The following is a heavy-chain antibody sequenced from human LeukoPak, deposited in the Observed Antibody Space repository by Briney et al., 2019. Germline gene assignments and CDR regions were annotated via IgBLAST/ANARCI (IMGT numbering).Heavy chain of an antibody. J-gene: IGHJ4*02. CDR1: GGSISSYY. V-gene: IGHV4-59*01. CDR2: IYYSGST. Sequence: SETLSLTCTVSGGSISSYYWSWILQPPGKGLEWIGYIYYSGSTNYNPSLKSRVTISVDTSRNQFSLKLSSVTAQDTAVYYRASDGGSSSSGAAFDYWGQGTLVTVSS. CDR3: ASDGGSSSSGAAFDY. D-gene: IGHD6-6*01.